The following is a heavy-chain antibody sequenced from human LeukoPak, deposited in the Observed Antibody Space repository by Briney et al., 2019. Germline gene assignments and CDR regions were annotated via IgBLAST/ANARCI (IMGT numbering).Heavy chain of an antibody. V-gene: IGHV1-2*02. CDR2: INPNSGGT. Sequence: GASVKISCKAFGYTFTGYYMHWVRQAPGQGLQRMGWINPNSGGTNYAQMFQGRVTMTRHTCISTAYMELSRLRSDDTAVYYCAREPYYYDSSGYAYYYYMDVWGKGTTVTVSS. CDR3: AREPYYYDSSGYAYYYYMDV. D-gene: IGHD3-22*01. J-gene: IGHJ6*03. CDR1: GYTFTGYY.